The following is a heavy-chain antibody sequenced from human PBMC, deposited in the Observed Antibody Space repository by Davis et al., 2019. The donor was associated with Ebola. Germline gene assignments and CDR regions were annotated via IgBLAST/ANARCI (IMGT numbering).Heavy chain of an antibody. Sequence: GESLKISCMTSGFNVKTYWMTWVRQDSGKGLEWVASIKPDGSEKFYVDSVKGRFTVSRDNAKRSVDLQMNSLRAEDTAVYYCARGHYGMDVWGPGATLIVSS. J-gene: IGHJ6*02. V-gene: IGHV3-7*03. CDR3: ARGHYGMDV. CDR2: IKPDGSEK. CDR1: GFNVKTYW.